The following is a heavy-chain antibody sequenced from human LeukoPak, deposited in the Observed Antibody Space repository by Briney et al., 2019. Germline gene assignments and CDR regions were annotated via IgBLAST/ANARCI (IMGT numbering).Heavy chain of an antibody. J-gene: IGHJ3*02. V-gene: IGHV3-23*01. Sequence: GGSLRLSCAASGFTFSSHAMSWVRQAPGKGLEWVSAISGSGGGTYYADSGKGRFTISRDNSKNTLYLQMNSLRAEDTAVYYCARERSREGDDAFDIWGQGTMVNVSS. CDR3: ARERSREGDDAFDI. D-gene: IGHD2-2*01. CDR1: GFTFSSHA. CDR2: ISGSGGGT.